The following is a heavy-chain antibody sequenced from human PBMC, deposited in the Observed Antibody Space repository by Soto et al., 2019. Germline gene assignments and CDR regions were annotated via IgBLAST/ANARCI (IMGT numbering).Heavy chain of an antibody. Sequence: EVQLVQSGAEVKKPGESLKISCKGSGYSFTSYWIGWVRQMPGKGLEWMGIIYPGDSDTRYSPSFQGQVTISADKSISTAYLQWSSLKASDTAMYYCARNIVDTAMVTGDIYYYYGMDVWGQGTTVTVSS. CDR2: IYPGDSDT. V-gene: IGHV5-51*01. J-gene: IGHJ6*02. D-gene: IGHD5-18*01. CDR1: GYSFTSYW. CDR3: ARNIVDTAMVTGDIYYYYGMDV.